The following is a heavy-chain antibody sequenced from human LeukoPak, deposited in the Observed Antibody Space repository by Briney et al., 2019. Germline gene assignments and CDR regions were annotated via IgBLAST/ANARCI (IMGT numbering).Heavy chain of an antibody. Sequence: GSLRLSCAASGFTFSDYYMDWVRQAPGEGLEWVGRTRNKANGYTTEYAASVKGRFTISRDDSKNSLFLLMNSLKTEDTAVYYCVRVSPAFRGYYFDYWGQGTLVTVSS. CDR2: TRNKANGYTT. CDR3: VRVSPAFRGYYFDY. V-gene: IGHV3-72*01. D-gene: IGHD3-10*01. J-gene: IGHJ4*02. CDR1: GFTFSDYY.